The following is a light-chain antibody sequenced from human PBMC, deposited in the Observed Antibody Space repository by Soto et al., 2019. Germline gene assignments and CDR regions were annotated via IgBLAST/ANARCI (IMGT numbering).Light chain of an antibody. Sequence: QSVLTQPPSVSAAPGQKVTISCSGSSSNIGNNYVSWYQQLPGTAPKLLLYDNNKRPSGIPDGFSGSKAGTSATLGITGLQTGDEADYYCGTWDSRLRAGPYVFGTGTKVTVL. J-gene: IGLJ1*01. CDR2: DNN. CDR3: GTWDSRLRAGPYV. V-gene: IGLV1-51*01. CDR1: SSNIGNNY.